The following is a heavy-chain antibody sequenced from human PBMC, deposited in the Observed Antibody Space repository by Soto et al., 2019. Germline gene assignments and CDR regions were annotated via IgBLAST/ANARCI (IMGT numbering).Heavy chain of an antibody. J-gene: IGHJ6*02. D-gene: IGHD6-19*01. V-gene: IGHV4-59*08. CDR2: IYYSGST. CDR1: GGSISSYY. CDR3: ARHGQWLVTGYFYYGMDV. Sequence: QVQLQESGPGLVKPSETLSLTCTVSGGSISSYYWSWIRQPPGKRLEWIGYIYYSGSTNYNPSLKSRVTISVDTSKNQFSLKLSSVTAADTVVYYCARHGQWLVTGYFYYGMDVWGQGTTVTVSS.